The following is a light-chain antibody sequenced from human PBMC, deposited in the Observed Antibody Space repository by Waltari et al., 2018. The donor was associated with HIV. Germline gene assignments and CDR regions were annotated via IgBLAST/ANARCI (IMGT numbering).Light chain of an antibody. J-gene: IGLJ2*01. V-gene: IGLV7-46*01. CDR3: LRFFGGVRL. Sequence: QTAVTQEPSFSVSPGGTICLTFGSSDGADTSHNYAYWCQQKPGQAPTTLMYDSTKRHSWTPARLSGFLLGDKAVLTLAGALSEDWAHYYCLRFFGGVRLFGGGTMVTV. CDR2: DST. CDR1: DGADTSHNY.